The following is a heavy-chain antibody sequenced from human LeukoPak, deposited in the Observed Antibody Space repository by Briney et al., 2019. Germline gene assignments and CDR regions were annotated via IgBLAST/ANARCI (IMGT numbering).Heavy chain of an antibody. Sequence: PSETLSLTCTVSGASISSYYWSWIRQPAGKALEWIGRIYVTGSTTYNPSLESRVTISVDTSKNQFSLKLSSVTAADTAVYHCARALTGTNWFDPWGQGTLVTVSS. CDR3: ARALTGTNWFDP. V-gene: IGHV4-4*07. D-gene: IGHD1-7*01. J-gene: IGHJ5*02. CDR2: IYVTGST. CDR1: GASISSYY.